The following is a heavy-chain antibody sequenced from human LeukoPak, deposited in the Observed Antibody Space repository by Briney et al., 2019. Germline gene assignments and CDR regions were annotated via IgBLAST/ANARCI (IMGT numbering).Heavy chain of an antibody. D-gene: IGHD3-3*01. J-gene: IGHJ6*03. V-gene: IGHV1-46*01. Sequence: AVKVSCKACVYIFTSYYMHWVRQAPAPGLEWMGIINPSGCSTSYAQKFQGRVTMTRDMSTSTVYMELSSLRSEDTDVYYCARLLNFWSGYWRRDYYYYMDVWGKGTTVTVSS. CDR2: INPSGCST. CDR3: ARLLNFWSGYWRRDYYYYMDV. CDR1: VYIFTSYY.